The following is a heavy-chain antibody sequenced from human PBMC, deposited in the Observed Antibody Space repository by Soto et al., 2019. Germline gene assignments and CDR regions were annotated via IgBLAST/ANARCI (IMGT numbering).Heavy chain of an antibody. CDR3: ARGGILNWFDP. CDR1: GFTFSSYS. D-gene: IGHD3-16*01. CDR2: ISSSSSTI. V-gene: IGHV3-48*02. J-gene: IGHJ5*02. Sequence: GGSLRLSCAASGFTFSSYSMNWVRQAPGKGLEWVSYISSSSSTIYYADSAKGRFTISRDNAKNSLYLQMNSLREEDTAVYYCARGGILNWFDPWGQGTLVTVSS.